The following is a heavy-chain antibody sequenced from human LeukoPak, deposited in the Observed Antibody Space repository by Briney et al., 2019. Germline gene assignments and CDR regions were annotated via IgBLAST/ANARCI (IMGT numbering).Heavy chain of an antibody. CDR2: ISAYNGNT. Sequence: ASVKVSCKASGYTFTSYGISWVRQAPGQGLEWMGWISAYNGNTNYAQKLQGRVTMTTDTSTSTAYMELRSLRPDDTAVYYCARDRPGYDFWSGYYVFDYWGQGTLVTVSS. J-gene: IGHJ4*02. V-gene: IGHV1-18*01. CDR1: GYTFTSYG. D-gene: IGHD3-3*01. CDR3: ARDRPGYDFWSGYYVFDY.